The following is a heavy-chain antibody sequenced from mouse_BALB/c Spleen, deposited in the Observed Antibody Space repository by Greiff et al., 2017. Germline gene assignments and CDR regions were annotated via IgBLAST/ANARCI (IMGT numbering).Heavy chain of an antibody. CDR1: GFTFTDYY. J-gene: IGHJ2*01. CDR3: ARVYYGSPYFDY. D-gene: IGHD1-1*01. V-gene: IGHV7-3*02. Sequence: EVNLVESGGGLVQPGGSLRLSCATSGFTFTDYYMSWVRQPPGKALEWLGFIRNKANGYTTEYSASVKGRFTISRDNSQSILYLQMNTLRAEDSATYYCARVYYGSPYFDYWGQGTTLTVSS. CDR2: IRNKANGYTT.